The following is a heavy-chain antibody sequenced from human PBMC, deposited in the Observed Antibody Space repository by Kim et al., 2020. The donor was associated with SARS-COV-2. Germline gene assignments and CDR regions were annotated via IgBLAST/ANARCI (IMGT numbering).Heavy chain of an antibody. CDR2: ISYDGSNK. J-gene: IGHJ4*02. CDR3: AKDLKVYYGSGLDY. D-gene: IGHD3-10*01. V-gene: IGHV3-30*18. CDR1: GFTFSSYG. Sequence: GGSLRLSCAASGFTFSSYGMHWVRQAPGKGLEWVAVISYDGSNKYYADSVKGRFTISRDNSKNTLYLQMNSLRAEDTAVYYCAKDLKVYYGSGLDYWGQGTLVTVSS.